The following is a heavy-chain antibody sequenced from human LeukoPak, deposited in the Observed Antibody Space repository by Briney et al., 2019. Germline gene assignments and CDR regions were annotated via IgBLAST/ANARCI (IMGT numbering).Heavy chain of an antibody. Sequence: GGSLRLSCAASGFTFSGYLMHWVRQAPGKGLVWVSRINSDGSSTAYADSVKGRFTISRDNAKNTLYPQMNSLRAEDTAVYYCSPIGTPFVDYWGQGTLVTVSS. D-gene: IGHD3-22*01. CDR3: SPIGTPFVDY. CDR2: INSDGSST. CDR1: GFTFSGYL. V-gene: IGHV3-74*01. J-gene: IGHJ4*02.